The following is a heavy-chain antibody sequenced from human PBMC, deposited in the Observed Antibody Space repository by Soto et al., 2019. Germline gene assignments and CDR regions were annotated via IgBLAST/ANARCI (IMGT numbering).Heavy chain of an antibody. Sequence: SETLSLTCAVYGGSFSGYYWSWIRQPPGKGLEWIGEINHSGSTNYNPSLKSRVTISVDTSKNQFSLKLSSVTAADTAVYYCARGGDPDDAFDIWGQGTMVPVSS. J-gene: IGHJ3*02. CDR1: GGSFSGYY. CDR3: ARGGDPDDAFDI. D-gene: IGHD3-10*01. CDR2: INHSGST. V-gene: IGHV4-34*01.